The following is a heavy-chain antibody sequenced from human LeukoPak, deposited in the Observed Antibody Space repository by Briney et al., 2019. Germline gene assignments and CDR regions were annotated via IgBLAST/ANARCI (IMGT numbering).Heavy chain of an antibody. D-gene: IGHD3-22*01. J-gene: IGHJ4*02. CDR1: GGSISSYY. V-gene: IGHV4-59*08. CDR3: ARLVYDSRGYYFDY. Sequence: SETLSLTCTVSGGSISSYYWSWIRQPPGKGLEWIGYIYYSGSTNYNPSLRSRVTISIDTSKNQFSLKLSCVTAADTAVYHCARLVYDSRGYYFDYWGQGTLVTVSS. CDR2: IYYSGST.